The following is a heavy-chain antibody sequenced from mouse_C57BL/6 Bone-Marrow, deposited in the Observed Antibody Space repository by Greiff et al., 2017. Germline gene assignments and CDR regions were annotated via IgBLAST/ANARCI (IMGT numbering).Heavy chain of an antibody. CDR1: GFTFSDYG. V-gene: IGHV5-17*01. Sequence: EVQLQESGGGLVKPGGSLKLSCAASGFTFSDYGMHWVRQAPEKGLEWVAYISSGSSTIYYADKVKGRFTIAIDNAKNTLFLQMTSRRSDDTAMYYCARDRSTTLVAPFDYWGQGTTLTVSS. CDR3: ARDRSTTLVAPFDY. D-gene: IGHD1-1*01. CDR2: ISSGSSTI. J-gene: IGHJ2*01.